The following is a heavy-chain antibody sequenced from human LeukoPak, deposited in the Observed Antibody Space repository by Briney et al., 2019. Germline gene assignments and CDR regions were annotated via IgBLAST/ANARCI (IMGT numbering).Heavy chain of an antibody. Sequence: GGSLRLSCAASGFTFSSYEMNWVRQAPGKGLEWVSYISSSGSTIYYADSVKGRFTISRDNAKNSLCLQMNSLRAEDTAVYYCARDLDSSGWWDYWGQGTLVTVSS. D-gene: IGHD6-19*01. CDR1: GFTFSSYE. CDR2: ISSSGSTI. CDR3: ARDLDSSGWWDY. V-gene: IGHV3-48*03. J-gene: IGHJ4*02.